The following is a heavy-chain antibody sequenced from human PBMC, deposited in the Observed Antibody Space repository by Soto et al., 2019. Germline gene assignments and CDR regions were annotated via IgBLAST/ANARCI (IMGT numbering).Heavy chain of an antibody. CDR1: GYTFTSYD. V-gene: IGHV1-8*01. CDR2: MNPNSGNT. J-gene: IGHJ4*02. Sequence: ASVKVSCKASGYTFTSYDINWVRQATGQGLEWVGWMNPNSGNTGYAQKFQGRVTMTRNTSISTAYMELSSLRSEDTALYYCARLYYDILTGYYLPDYWGQGTLVTVSS. CDR3: ARLYYDILTGYYLPDY. D-gene: IGHD3-9*01.